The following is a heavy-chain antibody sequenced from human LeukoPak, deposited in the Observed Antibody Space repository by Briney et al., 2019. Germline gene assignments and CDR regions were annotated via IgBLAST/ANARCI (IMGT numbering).Heavy chain of an antibody. CDR2: MNRDPI. Sequence: PGGSLRLSCAASGFTFIGTSMNWVRQAPGKGLEWVASMNRDPIYYADSAKGRFTISRDNAKNSVYLQMNSLRAEDTAVYFCARDTYFYDTSGYYINDLWGQGTLVTVSS. CDR1: GFTFIGTS. V-gene: IGHV3-69-1*01. J-gene: IGHJ5*02. D-gene: IGHD3-22*01. CDR3: ARDTYFYDTSGYYINDL.